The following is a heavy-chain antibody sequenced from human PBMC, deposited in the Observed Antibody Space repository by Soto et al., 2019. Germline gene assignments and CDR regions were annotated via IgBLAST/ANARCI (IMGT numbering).Heavy chain of an antibody. CDR2: IIPIFGTA. J-gene: IGHJ6*02. CDR1: GCTFSSYA. CDR3: ARDRWYYGSGSYYDYYYYGMDV. D-gene: IGHD3-10*01. V-gene: IGHV1-69*01. Sequence: QVQLVQSGAEVKKPGSSVKVSCKASGCTFSSYAISWVRQAPGQGLEWMGGIIPIFGTANYAQKVQGRVTITADESTSTDYMELGSLGSEDTAVYYCARDRWYYGSGSYYDYYYYGMDVWGQGTTVTVSS.